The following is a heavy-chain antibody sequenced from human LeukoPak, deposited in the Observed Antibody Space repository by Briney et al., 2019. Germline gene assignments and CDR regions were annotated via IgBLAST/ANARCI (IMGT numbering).Heavy chain of an antibody. CDR1: GFTFSSYA. CDR3: AKANLVVVTAEYYFDY. J-gene: IGHJ4*02. V-gene: IGHV3-23*01. D-gene: IGHD2-21*02. CDR2: ISGSGGST. Sequence: GGSLRLSCAASGFTFSSYAMSWVRQAPGKGLEWVSAISGSGGSTYYADSVKGRFTISRDNYKNTLYLQMNSLRAEDTAVYYCAKANLVVVTAEYYFDYWGQGTLVTVSS.